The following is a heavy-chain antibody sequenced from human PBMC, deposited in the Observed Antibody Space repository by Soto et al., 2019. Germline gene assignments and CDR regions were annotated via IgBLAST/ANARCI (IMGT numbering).Heavy chain of an antibody. D-gene: IGHD1-1*01. V-gene: IGHV4-34*01. CDR3: ARVGWNGYMDV. CDR2: INHSGST. CDR1: GESFSRYY. J-gene: IGHJ6*03. Sequence: SETRSLNCAVYGESFSRYYWSWYRQPPGKGLEWIGEINHSGSTNYNPSLKSRVTISVDTSKNQFSLKLSSVTAADTAVYYCARVGWNGYMDVWGKGTTVTVSS.